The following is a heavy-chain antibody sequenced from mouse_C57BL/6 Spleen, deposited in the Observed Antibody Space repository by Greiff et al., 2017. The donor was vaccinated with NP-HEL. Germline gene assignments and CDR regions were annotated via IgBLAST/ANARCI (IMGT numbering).Heavy chain of an antibody. CDR1: GFTFSDYG. V-gene: IGHV5-17*01. CDR3: ASETLFEGSSYEEYEMDE. CDR2: ISSGSSTI. J-gene: IGHJ4*01. D-gene: IGHD1-1*01. Sequence: EVKLVESGGGLVKPGGSLKLSCAASGFTFSDYGMHWVRQAPEKGLEWVAYISSGSSTIYYADTVKGRFTISRDNAKNTLFLQMTSLRSEDTAMYDCASETLFEGSSYEEYEMDEGGKGTSVTGSS.